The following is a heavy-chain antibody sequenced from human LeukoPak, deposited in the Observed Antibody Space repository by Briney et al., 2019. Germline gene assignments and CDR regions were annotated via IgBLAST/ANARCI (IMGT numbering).Heavy chain of an antibody. CDR2: VNTDGSHT. D-gene: IGHD7-27*01. CDR3: ARGDLTFWGFPH. CDR1: GFTFSSYW. Sequence: GGSLRPSCAASGFTFSSYWMHWVRQAPGKGLMWVSRVNTDGSHTNYADSVKGRFTISRDNAKNALYLQMNSLRAEDTAIYYCARGDLTFWGFPHWGQGALVTVSS. V-gene: IGHV3-74*01. J-gene: IGHJ4*02.